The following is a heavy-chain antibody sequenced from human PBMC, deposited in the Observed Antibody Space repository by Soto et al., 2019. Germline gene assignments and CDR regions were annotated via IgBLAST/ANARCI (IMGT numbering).Heavy chain of an antibody. Sequence: QVQLQQWGAGLLKPSATLSLTCAVYGGSFSGYYWSWIRQSPGKGLEWIGEIHHSGSTNYTPSLKSRVTISVDTSKNQVSLKLSSVTAADTAVYYCARTTAFVSGTYPPAHFDYWGQGTRVTVSS. J-gene: IGHJ4*02. CDR2: IHHSGST. V-gene: IGHV4-34*01. CDR1: GGSFSGYY. D-gene: IGHD3-16*01. CDR3: ARTTAFVSGTYPPAHFDY.